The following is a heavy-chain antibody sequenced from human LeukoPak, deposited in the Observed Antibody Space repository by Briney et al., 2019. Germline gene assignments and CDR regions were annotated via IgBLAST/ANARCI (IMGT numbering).Heavy chain of an antibody. CDR1: GGSINNYY. CDR2: IYHSGST. J-gene: IGHJ4*02. D-gene: IGHD6-19*01. Sequence: SETLSLTCTVSGGSINNYYWSWIRQPPGKGLEWIGYIYHSGSTTYNPSLKSRVTISVDTSKNQFSLKLSSVTAADTAVYYCARDHSGWPGYFDYWGQGTLVTVSS. CDR3: ARDHSGWPGYFDY. V-gene: IGHV4-59*01.